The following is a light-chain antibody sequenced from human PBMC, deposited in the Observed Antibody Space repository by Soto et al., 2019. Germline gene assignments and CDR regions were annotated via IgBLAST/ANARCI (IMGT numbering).Light chain of an antibody. Sequence: QSALTQPLSASGSPGQSVTISCTGTSSDVGGYNYVSWYQQHPGKAPKLMIYEVSKRPSGVPDRFSGSKSGNTASLTVSGLQAEDEAGYYCSSYAGSYNWVFGGGTKLTVL. V-gene: IGLV2-8*01. CDR3: SSYAGSYNWV. J-gene: IGLJ3*02. CDR2: EVS. CDR1: SSDVGGYNY.